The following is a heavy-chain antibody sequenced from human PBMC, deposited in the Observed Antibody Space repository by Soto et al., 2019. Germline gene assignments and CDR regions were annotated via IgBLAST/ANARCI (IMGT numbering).Heavy chain of an antibody. CDR3: VREGPYDQSGFCQYYYYGLDV. D-gene: IGHD3-22*01. CDR1: EFSFSSYW. Sequence: GGSLRLSAGASEFSFSSYWMSWVRQVPGKGLVWVSRINADGSGTAYADSVRGRFTISRDNAKNTLYLQMNSLRAEDTAVYYCVREGPYDQSGFCQYYYYGLDVWGQGTTVTVSS. V-gene: IGHV3-74*01. J-gene: IGHJ6*02. CDR2: INADGSGT.